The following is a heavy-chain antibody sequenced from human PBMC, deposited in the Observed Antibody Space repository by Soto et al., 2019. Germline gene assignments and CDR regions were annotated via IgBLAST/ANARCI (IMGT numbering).Heavy chain of an antibody. CDR2: IKSKTDGGTT. Sequence: GGSLRLSCAASGFTFSNAWMSWVRQAPGKGLEWVGRIKSKTDGGTTDYAAPVKGRFTISRDDSKNTLYLQMNSLKTEDTAVYYCTTAPPNYDSSGSYGMDVWGQGTTVTVSS. V-gene: IGHV3-15*01. CDR1: GFTFSNAW. CDR3: TTAPPNYDSSGSYGMDV. J-gene: IGHJ6*02. D-gene: IGHD3-22*01.